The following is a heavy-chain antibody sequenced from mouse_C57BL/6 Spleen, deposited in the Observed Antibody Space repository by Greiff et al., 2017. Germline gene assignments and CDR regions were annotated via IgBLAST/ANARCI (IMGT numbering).Heavy chain of an antibody. Sequence: QVQLKQPGAELVKPGASVKLSCKASGYTFTSYWMHWVKQRPGRGLEWIGRIDPNSGGTKYNEKFKSKATLTVDKPSSTSYMQLSSLTSEDSAVYYCAREDFYYGNSWFAYWGQGTLVTVSA. CDR3: AREDFYYGNSWFAY. CDR2: IDPNSGGT. CDR1: GYTFTSYW. D-gene: IGHD2-1*01. V-gene: IGHV1-72*01. J-gene: IGHJ3*01.